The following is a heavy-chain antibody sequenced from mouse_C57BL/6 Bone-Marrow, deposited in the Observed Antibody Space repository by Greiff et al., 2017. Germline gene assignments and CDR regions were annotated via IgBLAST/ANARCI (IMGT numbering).Heavy chain of an antibody. CDR3: ARWGYYGSTFTIAMDY. CDR1: GYAFTNYL. V-gene: IGHV1-54*01. J-gene: IGHJ4*01. Sequence: VQLQQSGAELVRPGTSVKVSCKASGYAFTNYLIEWVKQRPGQGLEWIGVINPGSGGTNYNEKFKGKATLTADKSSSTAYMQLSSLTSEDSAVYFCARWGYYGSTFTIAMDYWGQGTSVTVSS. CDR2: INPGSGGT. D-gene: IGHD1-1*01.